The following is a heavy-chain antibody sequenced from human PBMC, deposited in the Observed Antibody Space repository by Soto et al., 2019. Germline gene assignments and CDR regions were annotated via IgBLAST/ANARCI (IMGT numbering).Heavy chain of an antibody. CDR3: ARPGNDILTPFAFDN. CDR1: GFTVSSNY. V-gene: IGHV3-53*01. CDR2: IYSGGST. D-gene: IGHD3-9*01. J-gene: IGHJ3*02. Sequence: HPEGSLRLSCAASGFTVSSNYMSWVRQAPGKGLEWVSVIYSGGSTYYADSVKGRFTISRDNSKNTLYLQMNSLRAEDTAVYYCARPGNDILTPFAFDNWGQGTMVTVPS.